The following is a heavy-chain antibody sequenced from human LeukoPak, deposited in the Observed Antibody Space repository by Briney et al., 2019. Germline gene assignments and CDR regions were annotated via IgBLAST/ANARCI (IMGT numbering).Heavy chain of an antibody. CDR3: VKDHGRNNWDFAY. V-gene: IGHV3-23*01. J-gene: IGHJ4*02. CDR2: NSGSGDEI. D-gene: IGHD1-1*01. Sequence: GGSLRLSCAASGFTFSRYAMSWVRQAPGKGLEWVASNSGSGDEIHYADSVKGRFTISRDISKNTLYVQMNSLRAEDTAVYYCVKDHGRNNWDFAYRGQGILVTVSS. CDR1: GFTFSRYA.